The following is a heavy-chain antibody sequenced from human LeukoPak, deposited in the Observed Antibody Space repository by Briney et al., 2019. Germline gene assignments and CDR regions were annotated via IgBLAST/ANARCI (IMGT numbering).Heavy chain of an antibody. CDR2: IYYSGST. J-gene: IGHJ4*02. CDR3: ARSRISGPLDY. Sequence: PSETLSLTCTVSGGSISSYYWSWIRQPPGKGLEWIGYIYYSGSTNYNPSLKGRVTISVDTSKNQFSLKLSSVTAADTAVYYCARSRISGPLDYWGQGTLVTVSS. V-gene: IGHV4-59*01. D-gene: IGHD2-15*01. CDR1: GGSISSYY.